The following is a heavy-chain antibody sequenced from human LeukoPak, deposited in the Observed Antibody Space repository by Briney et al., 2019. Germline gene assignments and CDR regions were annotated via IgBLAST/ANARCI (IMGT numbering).Heavy chain of an antibody. CDR3: ARVRRITMVRGAKNWFDP. CDR2: MNPNSGNT. D-gene: IGHD3-10*01. J-gene: IGHJ5*02. V-gene: IGHV1-8*02. Sequence: ASVKVSCKASGSTFSNYHINWVRQATGQGLEWMGWMNPNSGNTGYAQKFQGRGTMTRNTSISTAYMELSSLRSEDTAVYYCARVRRITMVRGAKNWFDPWGQGTLVTVSS. CDR1: GSTFSNYH.